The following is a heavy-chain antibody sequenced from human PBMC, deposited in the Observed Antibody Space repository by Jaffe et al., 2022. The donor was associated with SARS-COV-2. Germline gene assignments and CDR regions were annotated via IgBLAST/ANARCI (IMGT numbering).Heavy chain of an antibody. D-gene: IGHD3-22*01. J-gene: IGHJ2*01. CDR1: GYTFTSYD. CDR2: MNPNSGNT. Sequence: QVQLVQSGAEVKKPGASVKVSCKASGYTFTSYDINWVRQATGQGLEWMGWMNPNSGNTGYAQKFQGRVTMTRNTSISTAYMELSSLRSEDTAVYYCARGPYYYYDSRGGVWYFDLWGRGTLVTVSS. V-gene: IGHV1-8*01. CDR3: ARGPYYYYDSRGGVWYFDL.